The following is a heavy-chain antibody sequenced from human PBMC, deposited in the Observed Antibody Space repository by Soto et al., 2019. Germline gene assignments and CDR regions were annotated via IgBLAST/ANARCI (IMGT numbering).Heavy chain of an antibody. Sequence: VKVACKPRVGAFSRYAISLARQGPGQGLEWMGGIIPIFGTANYSQKFQGRVTITADESTSTAYMELRSLRYEDTAVYYCALDYDSSGYYYRPDGFGIWGQGTMVTVS. CDR3: ALDYDSSGYYYRPDGFGI. CDR2: IIPIFGTA. CDR1: VGAFSRYA. J-gene: IGHJ3*02. D-gene: IGHD3-22*01. V-gene: IGHV1-69*13.